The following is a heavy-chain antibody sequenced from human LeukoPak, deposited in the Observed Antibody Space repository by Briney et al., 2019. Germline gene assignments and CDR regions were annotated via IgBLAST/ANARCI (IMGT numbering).Heavy chain of an antibody. CDR1: GYTFTSYG. CDR3: ARRYTDSSEGFDY. J-gene: IGHJ4*02. D-gene: IGHD6-6*01. V-gene: IGHV1-2*02. Sequence: GASVKVSCKASGYTFTSYGISWVRQAPGQGLEWMGWINPNGGGTNYAGKFQGRVTMTSDTSISTAYMDLSRLRSDDTAVYYCARRYTDSSEGFDYWGQGTLVTVSS. CDR2: INPNGGGT.